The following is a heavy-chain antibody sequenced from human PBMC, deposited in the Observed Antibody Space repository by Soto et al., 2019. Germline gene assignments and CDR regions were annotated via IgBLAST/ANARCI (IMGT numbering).Heavy chain of an antibody. Sequence: PGGSLRLSCAASGFTFSSYAMSWVRQAPGKGLEWVSAISGSGVSTYYADSVKGRFTISRDNSRNKVYLQMNSLRAEDTAAYYCAQEAYCGGDCYVRYYFDSWGQGTLVTVSS. V-gene: IGHV3-23*01. CDR1: GFTFSSYA. D-gene: IGHD2-21*02. CDR2: ISGSGVST. CDR3: AQEAYCGGDCYVRYYFDS. J-gene: IGHJ4*02.